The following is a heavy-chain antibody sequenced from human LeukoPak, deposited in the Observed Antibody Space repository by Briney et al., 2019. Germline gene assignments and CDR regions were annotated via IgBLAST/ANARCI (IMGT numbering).Heavy chain of an antibody. J-gene: IGHJ6*02. CDR2: FDYSGKS. V-gene: IGHV4-39*07. CDR3: ASMAVTLIRGVRIDYYYAIDV. Sequence: SETLSLTCSASGGSVSSDNHYWGWIRQPPGKGLEWIGNFDYSGKSYYNPSLKGRVTISIDTSKSQFSLKLKSVTAADTAMYYCASMAVTLIRGVRIDYYYAIDVWGQGTTVTVSS. D-gene: IGHD3-10*01. CDR1: GGSVSSDNHY.